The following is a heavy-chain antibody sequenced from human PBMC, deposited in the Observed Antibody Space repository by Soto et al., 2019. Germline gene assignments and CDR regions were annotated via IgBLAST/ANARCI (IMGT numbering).Heavy chain of an antibody. V-gene: IGHV1-2*04. CDR1: GYTFTGYY. CDR3: ARGSGGGRGGWFGLDY. D-gene: IGHD2-21*01. J-gene: IGHJ4*02. Sequence: QVQLVQSGAEVKKPGASVKVSCKASGYTFTGYYMHWVRQAPGQGLEWMGWINPNSGGTNYAQKFQGWVTMTRDTSISTAYRELRRLRSEATAVYYCARGSGGGRGGWFGLDYWGQGTLVTVSS. CDR2: INPNSGGT.